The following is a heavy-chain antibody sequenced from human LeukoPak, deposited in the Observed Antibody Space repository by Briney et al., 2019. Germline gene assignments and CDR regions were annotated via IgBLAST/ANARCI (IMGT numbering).Heavy chain of an antibody. J-gene: IGHJ4*02. CDR3: AKVPTYSSSWYAFYFDY. CDR2: ISGSGGST. Sequence: PGGSLRLSCAASGFTFSSYAMSWVRQAPGKGLEWVSAISGSGGSTYYADSVKGRFTISRDNSRNTLYPQLNNLRADDTALYYCAKVPTYSSSWYAFYFDYWGQGTLVTVSS. CDR1: GFTFSSYA. D-gene: IGHD6-13*01. V-gene: IGHV3-23*01.